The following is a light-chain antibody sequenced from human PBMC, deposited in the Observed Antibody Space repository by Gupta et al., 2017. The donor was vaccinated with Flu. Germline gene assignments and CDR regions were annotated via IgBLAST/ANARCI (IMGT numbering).Light chain of an antibody. V-gene: IGLV3-1*01. CDR1: KWGDKY. Sequence: SYELTQPPSVSVSPGQTASITCSGDKWGDKYACWYQQKPGQYPVLVSYQDSKRPSVIPERFSGSNSGTPAPVISSGTQAMDDADYYCKAWDPSALLFGGGPKLPFL. CDR2: QDS. J-gene: IGLJ3*02. CDR3: KAWDPSALL.